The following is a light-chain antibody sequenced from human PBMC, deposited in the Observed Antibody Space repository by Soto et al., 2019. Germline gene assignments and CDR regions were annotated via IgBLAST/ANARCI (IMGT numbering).Light chain of an antibody. CDR3: HQFDASRHYT. CDR1: ESVTSSS. Sequence: VLTQSPGTLSLSPGESATLSCRASESVTSSSLAWYQLKPGQAPRLLMFGASNRGTGIPARFSGSRSGTDVILTSSRLEPADSALYFCHQFDASRHYTFGQGTRVEI. CDR2: GAS. J-gene: IGKJ2*01. V-gene: IGKV3-20*01.